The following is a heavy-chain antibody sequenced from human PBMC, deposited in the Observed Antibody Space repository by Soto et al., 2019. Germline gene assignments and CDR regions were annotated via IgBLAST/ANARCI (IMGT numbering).Heavy chain of an antibody. CDR1: GDSVSSNSAA. Sequence: SQTLSLPFAMSGDSVSSNSAAWNWIRQSPSRGLERLGRTYYRSKWYNDYAVSVKSRITINPDTSKNQFSLQLNSVTPEDAAVYYCAREEGAYCTNGVCNRAFDIWGQGTMVTVSS. CDR3: AREEGAYCTNGVCNRAFDI. CDR2: TYYRSKWYN. V-gene: IGHV6-1*01. D-gene: IGHD2-8*01. J-gene: IGHJ3*02.